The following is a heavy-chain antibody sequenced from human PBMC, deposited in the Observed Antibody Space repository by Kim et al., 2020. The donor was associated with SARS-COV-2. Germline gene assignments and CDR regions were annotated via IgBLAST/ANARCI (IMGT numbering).Heavy chain of an antibody. Sequence: SETLSLTCTVSGGSISRYYWSWIRQPPGKRLEWIGYIYNSGSTNHNPSLKSRVTISLDTSKNHFSLKLSSVTAADTAVYFCARSLDFSYYMDVWGRGTTV. CDR3: ARSLDFSYYMDV. V-gene: IGHV4-59*01. CDR2: IYNSGST. J-gene: IGHJ6*03. CDR1: GGSISRYY.